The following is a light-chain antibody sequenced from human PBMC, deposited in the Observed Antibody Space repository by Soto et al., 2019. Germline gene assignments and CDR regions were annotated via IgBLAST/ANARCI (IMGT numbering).Light chain of an antibody. CDR2: AAS. Sequence: DIQMTQSPSSLSASVGDRVTITCRASQSISSYLNWYQQKPGKVPKLLIYAASSLQSGVPSRFSGSGSGTDFTLTISSLQPEDFATYHCQQSYSTPRTFDQGTKVDIK. CDR3: QQSYSTPRT. V-gene: IGKV1-39*01. J-gene: IGKJ1*01. CDR1: QSISSY.